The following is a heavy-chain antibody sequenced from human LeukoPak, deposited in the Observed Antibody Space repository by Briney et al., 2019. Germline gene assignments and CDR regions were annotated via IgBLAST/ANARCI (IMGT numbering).Heavy chain of an antibody. J-gene: IGHJ4*02. CDR2: INPSGGST. D-gene: IGHD5-12*01. CDR3: ARGHSGYDWPDY. V-gene: IGHV1-46*01. Sequence: ASVKVSCKASGYTFTSYYMHWVRQAPGQGLEWMGIINPSGGSTSYAQKFQGRVTMTRDMSTSTVYMKLSSLRSEDTAVYYCARGHSGYDWPDYWGQGTLVTVSS. CDR1: GYTFTSYY.